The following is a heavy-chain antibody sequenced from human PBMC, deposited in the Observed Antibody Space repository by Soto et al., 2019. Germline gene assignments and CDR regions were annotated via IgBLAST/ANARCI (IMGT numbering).Heavy chain of an antibody. V-gene: IGHV4-31*03. CDR1: GGSISSGGYY. Sequence: QVQLQESGPGLVKPSQTLSLTCTVSGGSISSGGYYWSWIRQHPGKGLEWIGYIYYSGSTYYNPSLKSRVTISVDTSKNQFSLKLSSVTAADTAVYYCARDRLRSRNYYYYGMDVWGQGTTVTVSS. CDR3: ARDRLRSRNYYYYGMDV. J-gene: IGHJ6*02. CDR2: IYYSGST. D-gene: IGHD4-17*01.